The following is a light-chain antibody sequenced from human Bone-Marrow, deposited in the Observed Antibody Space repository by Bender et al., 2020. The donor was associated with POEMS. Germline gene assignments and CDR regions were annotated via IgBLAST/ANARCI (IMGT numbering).Light chain of an antibody. CDR3: QSADSSGTSVI. J-gene: IGLJ2*01. CDR1: NIGIKS. V-gene: IGLV3-25*03. Sequence: SYVLTQAPSVSVAPGKTARITCGGNNIGIKSVHWYQQKPGQAPELVIYKDSERPSGIPDRFFGSSSGTMVTLTISGVQAEDEADYYCQSADSSGTSVIFGGGTKLTVL. CDR2: KDS.